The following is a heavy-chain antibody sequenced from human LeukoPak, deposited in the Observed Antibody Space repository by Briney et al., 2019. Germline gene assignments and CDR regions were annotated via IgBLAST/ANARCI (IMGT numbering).Heavy chain of an antibody. CDR3: ARAAWVSTSSKYYFDN. Sequence: ASVKVSCKASGYTFTSYDINWVRQATGQGLEWMGWMNPNSGNTGYAQKFQGSVTMTRNTSITTAYMELSSLRSEATALYYCARAAWVSTSSKYYFDNWGQGTLVTVSS. CDR1: GYTFTSYD. V-gene: IGHV1-8*01. CDR2: MNPNSGNT. D-gene: IGHD2-21*01. J-gene: IGHJ4*02.